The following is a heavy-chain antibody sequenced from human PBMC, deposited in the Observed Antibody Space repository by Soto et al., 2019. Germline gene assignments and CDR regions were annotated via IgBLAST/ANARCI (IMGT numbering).Heavy chain of an antibody. CDR1: GGSIADYS. V-gene: IGHV4-4*07. Sequence: QVQVKESGPGLVKPSETLSLTCTVSGGSIADYSWSWIRQSAGKGLEWLGRISINGNSHYHPSLRSRVTMSIETSKNQFSLNLRSVTAADTAVYYCARESGDNWTYEVEWGQGTLVTVS. CDR2: ISINGNS. CDR3: ARESGDNWTYEVE. J-gene: IGHJ4*02. D-gene: IGHD1-20*01.